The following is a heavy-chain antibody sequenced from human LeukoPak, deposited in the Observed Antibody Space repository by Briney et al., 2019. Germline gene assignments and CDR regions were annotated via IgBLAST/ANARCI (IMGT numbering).Heavy chain of an antibody. CDR3: AADRKIAGTTGAYVF. V-gene: IGHV1-24*01. D-gene: IGHD1-1*01. J-gene: IGHJ4*02. Sequence: ASVKVSCKVPEYTLTELHMYWVRRTPGKGLEWMGGFGPDDSETIYAQNFQGRVTMTEDTSTDTAYMELSSLKSDDTAVYYCAADRKIAGTTGAYVFWGQGTLVTVSS. CDR2: FGPDDSET. CDR1: EYTLTELH.